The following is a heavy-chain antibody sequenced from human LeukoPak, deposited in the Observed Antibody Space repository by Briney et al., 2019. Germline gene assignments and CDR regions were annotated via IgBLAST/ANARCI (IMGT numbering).Heavy chain of an antibody. D-gene: IGHD3-10*01. Sequence: TGGSLRLSCAASGFTFSSYGMHRVRQAPGKGLEWVAFIRYDGSNKYYADSVKGRFTISRDNSKNTLYLQMNSLRAEDTAVYYCAKSNQALLWFGELSFDYWGQGTLVTVSS. CDR1: GFTFSSYG. J-gene: IGHJ4*02. CDR3: AKSNQALLWFGELSFDY. V-gene: IGHV3-30*02. CDR2: IRYDGSNK.